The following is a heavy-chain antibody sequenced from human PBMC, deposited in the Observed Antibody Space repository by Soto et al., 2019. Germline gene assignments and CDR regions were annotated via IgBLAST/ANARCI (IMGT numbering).Heavy chain of an antibody. J-gene: IGHJ5*02. CDR2: ISAYNGNT. Sequence: ASVKVSCKASGYTFTSYGISWVRQAPGQGLEWMGWISAYNGNTNYAQKLQGRVTMTTDTSTSTAYMELRSLRSDDTAVYYCARDRVGGRYYDGRAHQSNWFDPWGQGTLVTAPQ. CDR1: GYTFTSYG. CDR3: ARDRVGGRYYDGRAHQSNWFDP. V-gene: IGHV1-18*01. D-gene: IGHD3-22*01.